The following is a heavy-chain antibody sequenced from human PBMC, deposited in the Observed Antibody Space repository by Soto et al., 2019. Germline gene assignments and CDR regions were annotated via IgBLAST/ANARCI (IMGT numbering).Heavy chain of an antibody. V-gene: IGHV4-61*08. CDR2: IYYSGNT. D-gene: IGHD5-18*01. CDR3: ARIPVDTSMIYWLDP. Sequence: GKTSETLSLTCTVSGGSVSSGDYYWSWIRQPPGKGLEWIGYIYYSGNTNYNPSLKSRVIISVDTSKNLFSLKLTSVTAADTAVYYCARIPVDTSMIYWLDPWGQGTLVTVSS. CDR1: GGSVSSGDYY. J-gene: IGHJ5*02.